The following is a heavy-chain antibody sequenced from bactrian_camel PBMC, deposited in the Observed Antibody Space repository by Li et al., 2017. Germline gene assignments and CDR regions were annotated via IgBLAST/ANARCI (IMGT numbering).Heavy chain of an antibody. V-gene: IGHV3S40*01. J-gene: IGHJ6*01. CDR3: ATSYDGSWSTFGN. CDR1: GVFGFTFSSYD. CDR2: IRSGGGTT. D-gene: IGHD6*01. Sequence: VQLVESGGGLVQPGGSLRLSCVTSGVFGFTFSSYDMSWVRQAPGKGLEWVSTIRSGGGTTDYADSVKGQFTISRDNAKNTLFLQMNSLKTEDTAVYYCATSYDGSWSTFGNWGQGTQVTVS.